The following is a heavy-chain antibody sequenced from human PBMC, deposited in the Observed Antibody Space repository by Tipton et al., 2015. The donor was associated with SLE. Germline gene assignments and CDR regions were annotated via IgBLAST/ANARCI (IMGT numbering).Heavy chain of an antibody. D-gene: IGHD3-10*01. CDR2: IYTRGST. CDR3: ARAAFTMVRD. J-gene: IGHJ4*02. Sequence: TLSLTCTVSGASLSSHYWSWIRQPPGKGLEWIGYIYTRGSTNYNPSLKSRVTISVDTSKNQFSLNLSSVTAADTAVYYCARAAFTMVRDWGQGTLVTVSS. V-gene: IGHV4-4*08. CDR1: GASLSSHY.